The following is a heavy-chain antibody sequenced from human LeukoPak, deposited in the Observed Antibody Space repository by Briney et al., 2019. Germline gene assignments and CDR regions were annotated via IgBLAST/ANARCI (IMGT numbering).Heavy chain of an antibody. CDR3: ARAAVGFYVWGSYRYTYYFDY. CDR2: INHSGST. V-gene: IGHV4-34*01. D-gene: IGHD3-16*02. Sequence: PSETLSLTCAVYGGSFSGYYWSWIRQPPGKGLEWIGEINHSGSTNYNPALKRRVTISVDTSKNQFSLKLSSVTVADTAVYYCARAAVGFYVWGSYRYTYYFDYWGQGTLVTVSS. CDR1: GGSFSGYY. J-gene: IGHJ4*02.